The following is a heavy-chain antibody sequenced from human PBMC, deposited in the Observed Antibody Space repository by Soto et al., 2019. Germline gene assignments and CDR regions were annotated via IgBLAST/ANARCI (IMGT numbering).Heavy chain of an antibody. Sequence: SETLSLTCTVSVASTTTYYWSWFRQPAGKGLEWIGRIDTSGNTNYNPSLKSRVTMSVDTSKQQFSLKLTSVTAADTAVYYCARYSNNWFQTEGMDVWGQGTTVTVSS. V-gene: IGHV4-4*07. J-gene: IGHJ6*02. CDR2: IDTSGNT. CDR1: VASTTTYY. D-gene: IGHD6-13*01. CDR3: ARYSNNWFQTEGMDV.